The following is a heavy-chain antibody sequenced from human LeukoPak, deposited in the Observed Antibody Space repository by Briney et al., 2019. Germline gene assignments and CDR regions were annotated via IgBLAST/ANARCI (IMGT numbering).Heavy chain of an antibody. CDR3: ARGNWDSSGWYYDY. CDR1: GGTFSSYA. J-gene: IGHJ4*02. CDR2: IISIFGTA. Sequence: SVKVSCKASGGTFSSYAISWVRQAPGQGLEWMGRIISIFGTANYAQKFQGRVTITTDESTNTAYMELSSLRSEDTAVYDCARGNWDSSGWYYDYWGQGTLVTVSS. D-gene: IGHD6-19*01. V-gene: IGHV1-69*05.